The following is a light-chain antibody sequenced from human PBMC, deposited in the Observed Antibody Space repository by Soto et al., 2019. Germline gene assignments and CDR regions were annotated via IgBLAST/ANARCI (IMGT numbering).Light chain of an antibody. V-gene: IGLV2-23*01. CDR3: CTYAGGTTWV. J-gene: IGLJ3*02. Sequence: QPVLTQPASVSGSPGQSITISCTGTSSDVGSYNLVSWYQQHPGKAPKLMIYEGGKRPSGVSDRFSGSKSGNTASLTISGLQAEDVADYYCCTYAGGTTWVFGGGTNLTVL. CDR1: SSDVGSYNL. CDR2: EGG.